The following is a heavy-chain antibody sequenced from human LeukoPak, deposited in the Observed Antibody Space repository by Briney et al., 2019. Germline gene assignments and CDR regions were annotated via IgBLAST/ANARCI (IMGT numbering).Heavy chain of an antibody. CDR1: GGSISSSSYY. V-gene: IGHV4-39*01. CDR2: IYYSGST. Sequence: PSETLSLTCTVSGGSISSSSYYWGWIRQPPGKGLEWIGSIYYSGSTYYNPSLKSRVTISVDTSKNQFSLKLSSVTAADTAAYYCARPLAVAGVILSWYFDLWGRGTLVTVSS. D-gene: IGHD6-19*01. CDR3: ARPLAVAGVILSWYFDL. J-gene: IGHJ2*01.